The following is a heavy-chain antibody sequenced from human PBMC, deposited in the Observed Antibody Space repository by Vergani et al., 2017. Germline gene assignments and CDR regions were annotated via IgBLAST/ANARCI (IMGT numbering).Heavy chain of an antibody. J-gene: IGHJ4*02. CDR3: AGHKRYYDRSGYYLFGY. V-gene: IGHV1-18*01. CDR1: GYTFTSYG. D-gene: IGHD3-22*01. Sequence: QVQLVQSGAEVKKPGSSVKVSCKASGYTFTSYGISWVRQAPGQGLEWMGWISAYNGNTNYAQKLQGRVTMTTDTSTSTAYMELRSLRSDDTAVYYCAGHKRYYDRSGYYLFGYWGQGTLVTVSS. CDR2: ISAYNGNT.